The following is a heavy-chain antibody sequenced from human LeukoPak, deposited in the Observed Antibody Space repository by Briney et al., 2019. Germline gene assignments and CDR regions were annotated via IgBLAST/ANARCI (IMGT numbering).Heavy chain of an antibody. CDR3: ARDLWFGEFPYYFDQ. CDR2: IKHDGSDK. D-gene: IGHD3-10*01. Sequence: GGSLRLSCAASGFTFSSYWMSWVRQAPGKGLEWVANIKHDGSDKYYVDSVKGRFTISRDNAKNSLYLQMNSLRAEDTAMYYCARDLWFGEFPYYFDQWGQGTPVTVSS. V-gene: IGHV3-7*01. J-gene: IGHJ4*02. CDR1: GFTFSSYW.